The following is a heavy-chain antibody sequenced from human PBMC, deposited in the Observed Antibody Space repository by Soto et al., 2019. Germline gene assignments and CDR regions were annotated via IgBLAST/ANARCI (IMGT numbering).Heavy chain of an antibody. CDR1: GFTFSSYG. Sequence: QVQLVESGGGVVQPGRSLRLSCAASGFTFSSYGMHWVRQAPGKGLEWVAVISYDGSNKYYADSVKGRFTISRDNSKNTLYLQMNILRAEVTAVYYCAKANILLGYERSNYYYYGMDVWGQGTTVTVSS. J-gene: IGHJ6*02. D-gene: IGHD3-9*01. CDR2: ISYDGSNK. CDR3: AKANILLGYERSNYYYYGMDV. V-gene: IGHV3-30*18.